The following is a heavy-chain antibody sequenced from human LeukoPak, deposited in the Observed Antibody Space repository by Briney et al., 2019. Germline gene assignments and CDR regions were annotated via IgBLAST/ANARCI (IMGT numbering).Heavy chain of an antibody. CDR2: INPNSGGT. J-gene: IGHJ4*02. D-gene: IGHD3-22*01. CDR1: GDTFTSHY. CDR3: ARANFATMIVVVITSFDY. Sequence: ASVKVSCKASGDTFTSHYMHWVRQAPGQGLEWMGWINPNSGGTNYAQKFQGRVTMTRDTSISTAYMELSRLRSDDTAVYYCARANFATMIVVVITSFDYWGQGTLVTVSS. V-gene: IGHV1-2*02.